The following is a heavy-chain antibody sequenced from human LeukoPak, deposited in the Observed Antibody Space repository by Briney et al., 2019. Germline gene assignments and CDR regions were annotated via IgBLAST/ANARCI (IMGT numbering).Heavy chain of an antibody. V-gene: IGHV1-69*04. J-gene: IGHJ4*02. CDR2: IIPILGIA. Sequence: ASVTVSCKASGGTFSSYAISWVRQAPGQGLEWMGRIIPILGIANYAQKFQGRVTITADKSTSTAYMELSSLRSEDTAVYYCARRATTVAYFDYWGQGTLVTVSS. CDR3: ARRATTVAYFDY. D-gene: IGHD4-17*01. CDR1: GGTFSSYA.